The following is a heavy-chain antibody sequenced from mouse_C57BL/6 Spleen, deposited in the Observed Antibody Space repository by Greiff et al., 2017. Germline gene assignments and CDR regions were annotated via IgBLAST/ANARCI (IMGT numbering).Heavy chain of an antibody. CDR3: TRGPYYYGSIDFDY. CDR1: GYTFTDYE. Sequence: VQLQQSGAELVRPGASVTLSCKASGYTFTDYEMHWVKQTPVHGLEWIGAIDPETGGTAYNQKFKGKAILTADKSSSTAYMELRSLTSEDSAVYYCTRGPYYYGSIDFDYWGQGTTLTVSS. D-gene: IGHD1-1*01. CDR2: IDPETGGT. V-gene: IGHV1-15*01. J-gene: IGHJ2*01.